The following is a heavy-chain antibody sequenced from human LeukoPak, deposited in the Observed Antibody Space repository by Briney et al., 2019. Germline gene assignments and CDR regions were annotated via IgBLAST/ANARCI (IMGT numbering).Heavy chain of an antibody. CDR1: GGSISSYY. J-gene: IGHJ5*02. D-gene: IGHD6-13*01. CDR2: IYTSGGT. Sequence: SETLSLTCTVSGGSISSYYWSWIRQPAGKGLEWIGRIYTSGGTNYNPSLKSRVTMSVDTSKNQFSLKLSSVTAADTAVYYCAKDRGSSWYGDSGPFDPWGQGTLVTVSS. V-gene: IGHV4-4*07. CDR3: AKDRGSSWYGDSGPFDP.